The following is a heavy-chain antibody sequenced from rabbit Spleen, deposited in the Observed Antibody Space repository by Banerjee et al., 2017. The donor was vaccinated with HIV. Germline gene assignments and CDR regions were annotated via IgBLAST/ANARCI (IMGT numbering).Heavy chain of an antibody. J-gene: IGHJ6*01. CDR1: GFSLSASD. CDR2: IDPVFGIT. CDR3: ARDGAGGSYFAL. V-gene: IGHV1S47*01. D-gene: IGHD8-1*01. Sequence: QQQLVESGGGLVQPEGSLTLTCTASGFSLSASDFIYWVRQAPGKGLEWIGYIDPVFGITYYANWVNGRFSISRENAQNTVFLQMTSLTAADTATYFCARDGAGGSYFALWGPGTLVTVS.